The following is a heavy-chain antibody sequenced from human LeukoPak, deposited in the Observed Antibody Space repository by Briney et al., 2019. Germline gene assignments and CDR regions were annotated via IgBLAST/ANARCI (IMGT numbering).Heavy chain of an antibody. CDR3: ARGAEYDGSGSYYDGNWFDP. D-gene: IGHD3-10*01. CDR1: GFTFSSYS. CDR2: ISTSSSYI. Sequence: GGSLRLSCTASGFTFSSYSMNWVRQAPGKGLEWVSSISTSSSYIYYADSVKCRFTISRDNARNSLFLQMNSLRAEDTAVYYCARGAEYDGSGSYYDGNWFDPWGQGTLVTVSS. V-gene: IGHV3-21*01. J-gene: IGHJ5*02.